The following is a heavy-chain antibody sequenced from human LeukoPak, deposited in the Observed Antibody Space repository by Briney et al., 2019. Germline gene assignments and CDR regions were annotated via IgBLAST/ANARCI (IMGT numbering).Heavy chain of an antibody. Sequence: SETLSLTCTVSGYSIGSGYHWSWIRQPAGKGLEWIGRIYTSGSTNYNPSLKSRVTMSVDTSKNQFSLKLSSVTAADTAVYYCARAGVGAANWFDPWGQGTLVTVSS. CDR2: IYTSGST. CDR1: GYSIGSGYH. J-gene: IGHJ5*02. D-gene: IGHD1-26*01. CDR3: ARAGVGAANWFDP. V-gene: IGHV4-4*07.